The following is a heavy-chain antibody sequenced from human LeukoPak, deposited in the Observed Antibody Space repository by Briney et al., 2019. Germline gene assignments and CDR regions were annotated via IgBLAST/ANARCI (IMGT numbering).Heavy chain of an antibody. J-gene: IGHJ4*02. CDR3: ARDGYYYDSSGYYGLYDY. V-gene: IGHV3-7*01. CDR1: GFTFSSYW. D-gene: IGHD3-22*01. CDR2: IKQDGSEK. Sequence: GGSLRLSCAASGFTFSSYWMSWVRQAPGKGLEWVANIKQDGSEKYYVDSVKGRFTISRDNAKNSLYLQMNSLRAEDTAVYYCARDGYYYDSSGYYGLYDYWGQGTLVTVSS.